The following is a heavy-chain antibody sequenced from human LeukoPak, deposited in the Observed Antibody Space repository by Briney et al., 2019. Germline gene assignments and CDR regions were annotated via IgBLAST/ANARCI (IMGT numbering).Heavy chain of an antibody. D-gene: IGHD3-22*01. CDR1: GLTFSDYP. Sequence: PGGSLRLSCAASGLTFSDYPIHWVRQAPGKGLEWVAVISYDGSNKYYADSVKGRFTISRDNSKNTLYLQMNSLRAGDTAVYYCARNRDSSGYYYVVDYWGQGTLVTVSS. CDR3: ARNRDSSGYYYVVDY. V-gene: IGHV3-30-3*01. CDR2: ISYDGSNK. J-gene: IGHJ4*02.